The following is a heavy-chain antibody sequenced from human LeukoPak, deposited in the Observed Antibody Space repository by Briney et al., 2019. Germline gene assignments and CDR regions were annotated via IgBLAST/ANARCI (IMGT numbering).Heavy chain of an antibody. CDR1: GYSFTSYW. Sequence: GESLKISCKGSGYSFTSYWIGWVRQMPGKGLEWMGIIYPGDSDTRYSPSFQGQVTISADKSISTAYLQLSSLKASDTAMYYCARRLGDCTNGVCTYYFDYWGQGTLVTVSS. D-gene: IGHD2-8*01. CDR2: IYPGDSDT. J-gene: IGHJ4*02. V-gene: IGHV5-51*01. CDR3: ARRLGDCTNGVCTYYFDY.